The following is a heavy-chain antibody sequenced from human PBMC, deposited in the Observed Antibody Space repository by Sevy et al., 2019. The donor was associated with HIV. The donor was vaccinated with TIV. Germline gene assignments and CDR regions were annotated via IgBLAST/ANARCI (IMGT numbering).Heavy chain of an antibody. V-gene: IGHV3-23*01. J-gene: IGHJ4*02. CDR2: LSLGCGEI. Sequence: GGSLRLSCVASGFTFSKYSMRWVRQPPGKGLEWVSTLSLGCGEINYADSVKGRFTISRDNSKSLVYLQMNNLRPEDTAVYYCAREGCTKPHDYWGQGTLVTVSS. CDR1: GFTFSKYS. CDR3: AREGCTKPHDY. D-gene: IGHD2-8*01.